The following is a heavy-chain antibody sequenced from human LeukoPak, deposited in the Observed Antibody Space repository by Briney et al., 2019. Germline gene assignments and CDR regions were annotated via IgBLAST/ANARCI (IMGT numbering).Heavy chain of an antibody. Sequence: SSETLSLTCTVSGGSISSYYWSWIRQPPGKGLEWIGYIYYSGSTNYNPSLKSRVTISVDTSKNQLSLKLSSVTAADTAVYYCARGTVWELHFDYWGQGTLVTVSS. CDR3: ARGTVWELHFDY. CDR1: GGSISSYY. V-gene: IGHV4-59*01. J-gene: IGHJ4*02. D-gene: IGHD1-26*01. CDR2: IYYSGST.